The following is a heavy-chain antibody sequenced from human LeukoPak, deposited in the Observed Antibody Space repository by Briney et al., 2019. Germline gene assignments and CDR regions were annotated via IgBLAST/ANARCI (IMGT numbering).Heavy chain of an antibody. CDR3: AKDQRYYYGSGSSTPYYFDY. Sequence: GGSLRLSCAASGFTFSSYAMHWVRQAPGKGLEWVAVISYDGSNKYYADSVKGRFTISRDNSKDTLYLQMNSLRAEDTAVYYCAKDQRYYYGSGSSTPYYFDYWGQGTLVTVSS. CDR2: ISYDGSNK. D-gene: IGHD3-10*01. CDR1: GFTFSSYA. V-gene: IGHV3-30*04. J-gene: IGHJ4*02.